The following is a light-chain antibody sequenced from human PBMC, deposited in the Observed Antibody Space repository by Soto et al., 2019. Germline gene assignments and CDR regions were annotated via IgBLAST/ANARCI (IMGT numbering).Light chain of an antibody. CDR2: EVS. CDR1: SSDVGGYKY. CDR3: SSYTRSATLV. J-gene: IGLJ2*01. Sequence: QSALTQPASVSGSPGQSITISCTGTSSDVGGYKYVSWYQQHPGKAPKLIIHEVSSRPSGVSSRFSGSKSGNTASLTISGLQAEDEADYYCSSYTRSATLVFGVGTKLTVL. V-gene: IGLV2-14*01.